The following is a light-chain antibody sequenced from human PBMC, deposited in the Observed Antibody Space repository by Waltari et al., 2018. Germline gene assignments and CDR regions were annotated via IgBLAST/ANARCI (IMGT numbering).Light chain of an antibody. CDR3: QQYGN. CDR1: HSVSSTY. Sequence: IVLTHSPGTLSLSPGERATLSCRASHSVSSTYLAYHQQKPGQAPRLLIYGASSRATGIPDRLSGSGSGTDFTLTISRVEPEDFAVYYCQQYGNFGGGTKVEIK. CDR2: GAS. V-gene: IGKV3-20*01. J-gene: IGKJ4*01.